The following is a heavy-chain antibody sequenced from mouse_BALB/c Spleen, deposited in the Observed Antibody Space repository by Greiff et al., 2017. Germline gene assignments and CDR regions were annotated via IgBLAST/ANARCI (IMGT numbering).Heavy chain of an antibody. CDR3: ARDGNYVGFAY. CDR1: GFNIKDSY. CDR2: IDPANGNT. D-gene: IGHD2-1*01. V-gene: IGHV14-3*02. J-gene: IGHJ3*01. Sequence: DVQLQESGAELVKPGASVKLSCTASGFNIKDSYMHWVKQRPEQGLEWIGRIDPANGNTKYDPKFQGKATITADTSSNTAYLQLSSLTSEDTAVYYCARDGNYVGFAYWGQGTLVTVSA.